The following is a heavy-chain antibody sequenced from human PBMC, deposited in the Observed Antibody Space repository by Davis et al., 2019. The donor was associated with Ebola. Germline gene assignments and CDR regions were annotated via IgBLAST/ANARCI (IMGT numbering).Heavy chain of an antibody. Sequence: GESLKISCAASGFTFSSYWMSWVRQAPGKGLEWVSYISGSSRTIYYADAVKGRFTISRDNAKNSLYLQMNSLRDEDTAVYYCAGERQEGWTGVTVAAPFDYWGQGTLVTVSS. CDR3: AGERQEGWTGVTVAAPFDY. D-gene: IGHD6-19*01. CDR1: GFTFSSYW. CDR2: ISGSSRTI. V-gene: IGHV3-48*02. J-gene: IGHJ4*02.